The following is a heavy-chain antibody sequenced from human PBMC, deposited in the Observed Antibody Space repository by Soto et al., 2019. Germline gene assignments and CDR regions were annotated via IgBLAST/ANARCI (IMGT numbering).Heavy chain of an antibody. J-gene: IGHJ4*02. CDR2: IYWDDDK. V-gene: IGHV2-5*02. D-gene: IGHD3-3*01. Sequence: QITLNESGPTPVKPRQTLTLTCTFSGFSLTTSGVGVGWIRQSPGKAPEWLALIYWDDDKRYSPSLKSRLTITKDTSKNQLVLTMADLDPADTATYSCAHRVLRTVFGLVTTTAIYFDFWGQGTPVAVSS. CDR3: AHRVLRTVFGLVTTTAIYFDF. CDR1: GFSLTTSGVG.